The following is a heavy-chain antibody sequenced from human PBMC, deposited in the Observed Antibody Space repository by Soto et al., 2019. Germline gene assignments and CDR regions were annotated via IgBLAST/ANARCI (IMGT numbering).Heavy chain of an antibody. CDR3: EVTTGS. V-gene: IGHV1-8*01. CDR2: MSPDSSNA. Sequence: QVQVVQSRAEVKKPGASVKVSCKTSGYTFTDYDINWVRQAPGQGLEWMGWMSPDSSNAGYAQQXXGXASMTSNTSIRTADMELSSLRTEATAVYYCEVTTGSWGQGTLVTVSS. CDR1: GYTFTDYD. D-gene: IGHD2-21*02. J-gene: IGHJ4*02.